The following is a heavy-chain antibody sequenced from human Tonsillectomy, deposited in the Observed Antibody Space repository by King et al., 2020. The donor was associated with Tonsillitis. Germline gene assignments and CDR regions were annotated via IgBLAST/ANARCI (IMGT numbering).Heavy chain of an antibody. CDR3: AKDRGSGWYWGAFHI. CDR2: ISYDGSNK. V-gene: IGHV3-30-3*01. D-gene: IGHD6-19*01. Sequence: QLVQSGGGVVQPGRSLRLSCAASGFTFSSYAMHWVRQAPGKGLEWVAVISYDGSNKYYADSVKGRFTISSDNSKNTQYLQMNSLRAEDTAVYYCAKDRGSGWYWGAFHIWGQGTMVTVSS. CDR1: GFTFSSYA. J-gene: IGHJ3*02.